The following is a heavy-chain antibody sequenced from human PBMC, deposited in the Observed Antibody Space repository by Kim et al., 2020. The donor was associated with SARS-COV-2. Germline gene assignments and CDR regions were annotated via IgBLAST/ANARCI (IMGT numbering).Heavy chain of an antibody. V-gene: IGHV3-23*01. J-gene: IGHJ4*02. Sequence: GGSLRLSCAASGFTFTNYAMTWVRQAPGKGLEWVSTIGTTGGNTYYADSVKGRFTISRDNSKNTVFLQMRSLIDGDTSVYYCARSGSPDYWGPGTLVTVS. D-gene: IGHD3-3*01. CDR1: GFTFTNYA. CDR2: IGTTGGNT. CDR3: ARSGSPDY.